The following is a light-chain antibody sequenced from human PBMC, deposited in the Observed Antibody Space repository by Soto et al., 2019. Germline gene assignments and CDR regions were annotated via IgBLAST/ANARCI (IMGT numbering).Light chain of an antibody. CDR3: QQYSNYSA. V-gene: IGKV1-5*03. J-gene: IGKJ1*01. CDR1: QSISSW. Sequence: DIQMTQSPSTLSASVGDRVTITCRASQSISSWLAWYQQKPGKAPKLLIYKASSLESGVPSRFSGSGSGTEFTLTISSLQPDDFATYYCQQYSNYSAFGQGTKVEIK. CDR2: KAS.